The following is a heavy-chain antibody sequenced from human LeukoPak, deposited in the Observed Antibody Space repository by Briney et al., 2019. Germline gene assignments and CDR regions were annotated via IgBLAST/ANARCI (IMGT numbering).Heavy chain of an antibody. CDR1: GFTFSSYA. CDR2: ISYDGSNK. Sequence: PGGSLRLSCAASGFTFSSYAMHWVRQAPGKGLEWVAVISYDGSNKYYADSVKGRFTISRDNSKNTLYLQMNSLRAEDTAVYYCARDGPRGGFDHWGQGTLVTVSS. J-gene: IGHJ4*02. CDR3: ARDGPRGGFDH. V-gene: IGHV3-30-3*01. D-gene: IGHD3-10*01.